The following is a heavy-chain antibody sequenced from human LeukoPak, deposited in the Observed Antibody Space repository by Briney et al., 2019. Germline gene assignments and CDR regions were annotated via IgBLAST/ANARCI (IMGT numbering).Heavy chain of an antibody. Sequence: TLSLICAISGDSVSSNSAVWNWIRQSPSGGLEWLGMTYYRSKRYYDYEVPVKSRVTVNPDTYKNQFSLGLSSVTPEDTAVYYSARSLSSLPYRIHYWGQGTLVTVSS. CDR3: ARSLSSLPYRIHY. D-gene: IGHD6-19*01. J-gene: IGHJ4*02. V-gene: IGHV6-1*01. CDR2: TYYRSKRYY. CDR1: GDSVSSNSAV.